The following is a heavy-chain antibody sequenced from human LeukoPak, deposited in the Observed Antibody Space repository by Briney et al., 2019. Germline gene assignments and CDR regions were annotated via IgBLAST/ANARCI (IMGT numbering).Heavy chain of an antibody. CDR3: ASSIIGGNVYFDY. J-gene: IGHJ4*02. CDR2: INHSGST. CDR1: GGSISSSSYY. V-gene: IGHV4-39*07. Sequence: PSETLSLTCTVSGGSISSSSYYWGWIRQPPGKGLEWIGEINHSGSTNYNPSLKSRVTISVDTSKNQFSLKLSSVTAADTAVYYCASSIIGGNVYFDYWGQGTLVTVSS. D-gene: IGHD4-23*01.